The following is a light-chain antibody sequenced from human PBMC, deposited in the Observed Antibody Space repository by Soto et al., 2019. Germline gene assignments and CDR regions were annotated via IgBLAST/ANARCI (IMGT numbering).Light chain of an antibody. J-gene: IGKJ5*01. CDR3: QQRSDWPPIT. CDR2: DTF. Sequence: EIVLTQSPATLSLSPGERATLSCRASQSVIRFLAWYQQKPGQAPRLLIYDTFNRATGIPARFSGSGSGTDVTLTISSLEPEDFAVYYCQQRSDWPPITFGQGTRLDIK. V-gene: IGKV3-11*01. CDR1: QSVIRF.